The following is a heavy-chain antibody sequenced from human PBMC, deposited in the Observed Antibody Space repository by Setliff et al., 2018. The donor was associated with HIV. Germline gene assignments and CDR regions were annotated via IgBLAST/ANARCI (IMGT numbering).Heavy chain of an antibody. Sequence: GGSLRLSCAASGFTFSGYGMHWVRQAPGKGLEWVAFIRYDGINKYYADSVKGRFTISRDNSKNTLYLQMNSLRAEDTAVYYCARSVIGYYYYGMDVWGQGTLVTVSS. D-gene: IGHD3-10*01. V-gene: IGHV3-30*02. CDR3: ARSVIGYYYYGMDV. J-gene: IGHJ6*02. CDR2: IRYDGINK. CDR1: GFTFSGYG.